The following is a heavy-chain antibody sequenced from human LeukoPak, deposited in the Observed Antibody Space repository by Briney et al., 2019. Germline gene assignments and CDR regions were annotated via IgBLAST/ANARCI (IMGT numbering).Heavy chain of an antibody. D-gene: IGHD6-13*01. Sequence: GSLRLSCAASGFTFSSYGMHWVRQAPGKGLEWVAVISYDGSNKYYADSVKGRFTISRDNSKNTLYLQMNSLRADDTAMYYCARGSYSSSWKTFDYWGQGTLVTVSS. CDR3: ARGSYSSSWKTFDY. CDR1: GFTFSSYG. V-gene: IGHV3-30*03. CDR2: ISYDGSNK. J-gene: IGHJ4*02.